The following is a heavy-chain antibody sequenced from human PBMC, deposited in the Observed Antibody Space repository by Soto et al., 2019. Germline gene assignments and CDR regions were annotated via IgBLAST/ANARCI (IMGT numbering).Heavy chain of an antibody. D-gene: IGHD6-13*01. CDR1: GFAFSTYA. CDR2: ISGIGGSS. V-gene: IGHV3-23*01. CDR3: AKVTKRAAAGRYEYYKYGMDV. J-gene: IGHJ6*02. Sequence: PGGSLRLSCAASGFAFSTYAMTWVRQAPGKGLEWVSVISGIGGSSYYAAPVKGRFTISRDNSKNTLFLQMNGLRAEDTAVYYCAKVTKRAAAGRYEYYKYGMDVWGQGTTVTVSS.